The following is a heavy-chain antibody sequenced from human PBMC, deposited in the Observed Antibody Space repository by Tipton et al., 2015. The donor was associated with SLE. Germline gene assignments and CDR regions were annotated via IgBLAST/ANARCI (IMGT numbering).Heavy chain of an antibody. D-gene: IGHD6-19*01. CDR1: GFTFSSYE. V-gene: IGHV3-48*03. Sequence: VQLVQSGGALVQPGGSLRLSCAASGFTFSSYEMNWVRQAPGKGLEWVSYISSSGTTIYYADSVKGRFTISRDNAKNSLYLQMNSLRAEDTAVYYCAREGGIAVCPDAFDIWGQGTMVTVSS. J-gene: IGHJ3*02. CDR3: AREGGIAVCPDAFDI. CDR2: ISSSGTTI.